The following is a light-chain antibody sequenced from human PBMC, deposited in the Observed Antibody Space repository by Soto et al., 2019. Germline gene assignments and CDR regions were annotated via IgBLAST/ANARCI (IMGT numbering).Light chain of an antibody. V-gene: IGKV1-5*01. J-gene: IGKJ5*01. Sequence: DIQLTQSPSTLSSYVPDRFTITCRARQSISRWLAWYQQKPGKAPKLLIYDASILESGVPSRFSGSGSGTEFTLTINSLQADDFATYYCQQHNSFSITFGQGTRLE. CDR3: QQHNSFSIT. CDR1: QSISRW. CDR2: DAS.